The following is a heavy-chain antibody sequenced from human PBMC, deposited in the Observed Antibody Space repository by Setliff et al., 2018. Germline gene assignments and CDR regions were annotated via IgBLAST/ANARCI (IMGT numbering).Heavy chain of an antibody. Sequence: SLKISCKASGYRFTSQWIAWVRQTPGRGLEWMGIIYPADSDTTYSPSFQGQVTISVDKSLSTAYLQWSSLKASDSGKYYCARRGYGGYIYGSFDSWGQGTLGTSPQ. CDR1: GYRFTSQW. CDR2: IYPADSDT. V-gene: IGHV5-51*01. J-gene: IGHJ5*01. CDR3: ARRGYGGYIYGSFDS. D-gene: IGHD5-18*01.